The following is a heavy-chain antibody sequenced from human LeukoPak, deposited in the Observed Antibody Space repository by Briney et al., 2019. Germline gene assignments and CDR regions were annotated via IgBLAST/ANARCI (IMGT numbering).Heavy chain of an antibody. V-gene: IGHV3-11*04. D-gene: IGHD2-2*01. J-gene: IGHJ6*02. CDR1: RFTLSDHS. Sequence: PGGSLRLSCAASRFTLSDHSMSWIRQAPGKGLEWVSYISTSGNTIYYADSVKGRFTISRDNSKNTLYLQMNSLRAEDTAVYYCARDRPYQLLDYYGMDVWGQGTTVTVSS. CDR3: ARDRPYQLLDYYGMDV. CDR2: ISTSGNTI.